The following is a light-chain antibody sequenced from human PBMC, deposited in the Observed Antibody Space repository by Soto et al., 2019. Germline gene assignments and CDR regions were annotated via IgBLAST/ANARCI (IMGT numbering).Light chain of an antibody. Sequence: DIQMTQSPSSVSAAVGDRVTITCRASHDIGSWLAWYQQKPGKVPKLLIYAASSFQYGVPSRFSGSGSGTDFTLSISSLQAEDFATYYCQQGKSLPPTFGGGTKVEIK. J-gene: IGKJ4*01. CDR3: QQGKSLPPT. V-gene: IGKV1-12*01. CDR2: AAS. CDR1: HDIGSW.